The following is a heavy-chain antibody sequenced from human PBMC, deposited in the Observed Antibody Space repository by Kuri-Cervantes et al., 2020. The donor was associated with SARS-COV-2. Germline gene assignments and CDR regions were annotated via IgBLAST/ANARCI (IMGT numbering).Heavy chain of an antibody. CDR1: GGSISSSSNF. J-gene: IGHJ6*03. Sequence: GSLRLSCTVSGGSISSSSNFWAWIRQPPGKGLEWIGNIDYSENTYYNPSLMTRVTISVDTSKNHFSLNLTSVTAADTAVYYCASVAYYYGSGSYPQYYYYYYMDVWGKGTTVTVSS. D-gene: IGHD3-10*01. V-gene: IGHV4-39*02. CDR3: ASVAYYYGSGSYPQYYYYYYMDV. CDR2: IDYSENT.